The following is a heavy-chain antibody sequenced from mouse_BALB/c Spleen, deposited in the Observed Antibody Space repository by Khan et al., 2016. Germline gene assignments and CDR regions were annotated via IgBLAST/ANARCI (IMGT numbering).Heavy chain of an antibody. Sequence: EVQLQESGPSLAKPSQTLSLTCSVTGDSITSGHWNWIRKFPGNKFDFIGYISHSGDSYYNPSLKSRISITRDTSKNQYYLQLNSVTTEDTATYDCATWDYYGSAFAYWGQGTLVTVSA. CDR1: GDSITSGH. V-gene: IGHV3-8*02. CDR3: ATWDYYGSAFAY. D-gene: IGHD1-2*01. CDR2: ISHSGDS. J-gene: IGHJ3*01.